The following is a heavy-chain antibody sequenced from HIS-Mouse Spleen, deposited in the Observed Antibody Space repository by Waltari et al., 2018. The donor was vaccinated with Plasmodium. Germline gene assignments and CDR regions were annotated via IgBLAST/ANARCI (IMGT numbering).Heavy chain of an antibody. J-gene: IGHJ4*02. CDR3: ARDRSAAALLGY. CDR2: ISSSSSYI. V-gene: IGHV3-21*01. D-gene: IGHD6-13*01. CDR1: GFTFSSYS. Sequence: GFTFSSYSMNWVRQAPGKGLEWVSSISSSSSYIYYADSVKCRFTISRDNAKNSLYLQMNSLRAEDTAVYYCARDRSAAALLGYWGQGTLVTVSS.